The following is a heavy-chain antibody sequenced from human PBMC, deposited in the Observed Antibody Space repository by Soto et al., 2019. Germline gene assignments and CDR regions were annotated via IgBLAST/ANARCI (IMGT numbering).Heavy chain of an antibody. Sequence: ETLSLTFNGTGGAISSYYWSWIRPPPGKGLGWIGYMYNEGNTKYNPSLNSRVTISVDTSKNQFSLNLGSVTAADTAFYYCARRGRFCNWQFDYWGQGKLVTVSS. CDR2: MYNEGNT. V-gene: IGHV4-59*01. D-gene: IGHD1-1*01. CDR1: GGAISSYY. J-gene: IGHJ4*02. CDR3: ARRGRFCNWQFDY.